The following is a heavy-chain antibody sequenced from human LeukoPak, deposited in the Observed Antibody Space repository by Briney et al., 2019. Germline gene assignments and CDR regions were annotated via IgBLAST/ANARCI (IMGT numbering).Heavy chain of an antibody. D-gene: IGHD6-13*01. Sequence: SETLSLTCTVSGGSISSYYWSWIRQPPGKGLEWIGYIYYSGSTNYNPSLKSRVTISVDTSKNQFSLKLSSVTAADTAVYYCARDVLYSSSWYRNYYYYMDVWGKGTTVTVSS. CDR1: GGSISSYY. CDR3: ARDVLYSSSWYRNYYYYMDV. CDR2: IYYSGST. V-gene: IGHV4-59*01. J-gene: IGHJ6*03.